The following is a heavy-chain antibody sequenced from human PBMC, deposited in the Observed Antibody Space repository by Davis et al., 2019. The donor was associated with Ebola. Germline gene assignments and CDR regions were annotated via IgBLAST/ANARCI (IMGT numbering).Heavy chain of an antibody. J-gene: IGHJ4*02. Sequence: MPGGSLRLSCAVYGGSFSGYYWTWIRQPPGKGLEWIGEINHSGSTNYTPSLKSRVTISVDTSKNQFSLKLRSVTAADTAVYYCARSRDDFVWGSYRTATQDTYYFDYWGQGTLVTVSS. CDR2: INHSGST. D-gene: IGHD3-16*02. V-gene: IGHV4-34*01. CDR1: GGSFSGYY. CDR3: ARSRDDFVWGSYRTATQDTYYFDY.